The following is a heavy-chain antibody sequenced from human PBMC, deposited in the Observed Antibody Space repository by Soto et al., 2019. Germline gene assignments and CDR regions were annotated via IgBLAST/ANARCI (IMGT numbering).Heavy chain of an antibody. J-gene: IGHJ4*02. CDR1: GGSISSSSYY. V-gene: IGHV4-39*01. D-gene: IGHD3-10*01. CDR3: ARGITMVRGVTHYGFDY. Sequence: SETLSLTCTVSGGSISSSSYYWGWIRQPPGKGLEWIGSIYYSGSTYYNPSLKSRVTISVDTSKNQFSLKLSSVTAADTAVYYCARGITMVRGVTHYGFDYWGQGTLVTVSS. CDR2: IYYSGST.